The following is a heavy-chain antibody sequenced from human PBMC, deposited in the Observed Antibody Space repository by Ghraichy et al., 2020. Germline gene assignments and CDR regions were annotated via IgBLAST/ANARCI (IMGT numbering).Heavy chain of an antibody. CDR1: GGSISSYY. CDR2: IYDSGST. V-gene: IGHV4-59*01. J-gene: IGHJ4*02. D-gene: IGHD4-17*01. CDR3: ARSRRVTTVTWIDY. Sequence: SETLSLTCTVYGGSISSYYWTWIRLPPGKGLEWIGYIYDSGSTNYNPSLKSRVTISVDTSKKQFSLKLTSLTAADTAVYFCARSRRVTTVTWIDYWGQGRLSTVSS.